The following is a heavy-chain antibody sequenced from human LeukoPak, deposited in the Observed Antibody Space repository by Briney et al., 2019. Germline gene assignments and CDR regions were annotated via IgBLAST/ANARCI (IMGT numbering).Heavy chain of an antibody. D-gene: IGHD3-10*01. CDR2: IKRDGSEK. CDR3: ARDHYYGSGSYYASHWFDP. V-gene: IGHV3-7*01. Sequence: GESLKISCAASGFTFSSYWMSWVRQAPGKGLEWVANIKRDGSEKYYVDSVKGRFTISRDNAKNSLYLQMNSLRAEDTAVYYCARDHYYGSGSYYASHWFDPWGQGTLVTVSS. CDR1: GFTFSSYW. J-gene: IGHJ5*02.